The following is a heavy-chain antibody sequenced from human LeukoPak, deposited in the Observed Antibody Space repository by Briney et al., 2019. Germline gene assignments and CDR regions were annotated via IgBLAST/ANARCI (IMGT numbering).Heavy chain of an antibody. J-gene: IGHJ4*02. Sequence: GGSLRLSCAASGFTFSSYGMHWVRQAPGKGLEWVAFIQFDGSHIFYRDSVRGRFPTSRDNSKNTLYLQMSSVRAEDTAVFYCAKTSDQLLYSKLDYWGQGTLVTVSS. V-gene: IGHV3-30*02. CDR1: GFTFSSYG. D-gene: IGHD2-8*01. CDR2: IQFDGSHI. CDR3: AKTSDQLLYSKLDY.